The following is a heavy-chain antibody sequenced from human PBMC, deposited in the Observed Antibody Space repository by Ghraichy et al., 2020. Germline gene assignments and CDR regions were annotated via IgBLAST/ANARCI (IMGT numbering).Heavy chain of an antibody. D-gene: IGHD4-17*01. CDR3: AKCSDYGRLVDY. V-gene: IGHV3-23*01. Sequence: GESLNISCAASGFTFSSHAMSWVRQAPGKGLEWVSAISGSGGSTYYADSVKGRFTISRDNSKNTLYLQMNSLRAEDTAGYYCAKCSDYGRLVDYWGQGTLVTVSS. CDR1: GFTFSSHA. J-gene: IGHJ4*02. CDR2: ISGSGGST.